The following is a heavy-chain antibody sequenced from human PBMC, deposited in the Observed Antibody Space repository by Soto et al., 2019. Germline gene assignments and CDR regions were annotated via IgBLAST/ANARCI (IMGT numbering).Heavy chain of an antibody. D-gene: IGHD3-22*01. CDR1: GGSISSYY. J-gene: IGHJ4*02. CDR2: IYYSGST. Sequence: SETLSLTCTVSGGSISSYYWSWIRQPPGKGLEWIGYIYYSGSTNYTPSLKSRVTISVDTSKNQFSLKLSSVTAADRAVYYCARVSYYYDSSGYYYDYWGQGTLVTVS. CDR3: ARVSYYYDSSGYYYDY. V-gene: IGHV4-59*01.